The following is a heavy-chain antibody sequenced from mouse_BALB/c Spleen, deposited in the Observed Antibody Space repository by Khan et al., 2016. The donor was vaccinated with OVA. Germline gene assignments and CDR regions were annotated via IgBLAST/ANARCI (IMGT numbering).Heavy chain of an antibody. D-gene: IGHD1-3*01. J-gene: IGHJ4*01. V-gene: IGHV9-3-1*01. Sequence: QIQLVQSGPELKKPGETVQISCKASGFTFTNYGMNWVRQAPGKGLKWMGWINTYTGEPTSTDDFKGRFAFSLETSASTAYLQINSLKNEDTATYFCAKVGSNGTMDFGGQGTSVTVSS. CDR2: INTYTGEP. CDR3: AKVGSNGTMDF. CDR1: GFTFTNYG.